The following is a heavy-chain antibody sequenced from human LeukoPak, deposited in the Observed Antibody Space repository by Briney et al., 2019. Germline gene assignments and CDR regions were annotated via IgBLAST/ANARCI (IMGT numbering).Heavy chain of an antibody. CDR2: INQDGSGK. Sequence: GGSLRLSCAASGFTFSSSWMSWVRQAPGKGPGWVANINQDGSGKYYVDSAKGRFTISRDNSENSLYLQMSSLRAEDTAVYYCARELSVAKLDCWGQGTLVTVSS. J-gene: IGHJ4*02. CDR1: GFTFSSSW. D-gene: IGHD5-12*01. V-gene: IGHV3-7*05. CDR3: ARELSVAKLDC.